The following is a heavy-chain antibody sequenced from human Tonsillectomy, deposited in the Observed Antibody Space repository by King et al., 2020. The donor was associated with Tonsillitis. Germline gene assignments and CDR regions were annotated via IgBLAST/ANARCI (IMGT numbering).Heavy chain of an antibody. V-gene: IGHV3-15*07. CDR2: IKSQTDGGTR. J-gene: IGHJ6*03. D-gene: IGHD2-2*01. Sequence: VQLVESGGGLVTPGGSLRLSCAASGFTFSNAWMNWVRQAPGKGLEWVGRIKSQTDGGTRDYAAPVQGRFTISRDDSKNMLYLGMNGLKTEDTALYYCTTPGPTSDDYMDVWGKGTTVTVSS. CDR1: GFTFSNAW. CDR3: TTPGPTSDDYMDV.